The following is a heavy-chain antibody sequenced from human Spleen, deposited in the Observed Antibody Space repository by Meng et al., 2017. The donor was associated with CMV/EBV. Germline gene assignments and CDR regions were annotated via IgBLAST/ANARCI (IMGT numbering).Heavy chain of an antibody. Sequence: GESLKISCAASRFTFNAYPMHWVRQAPGKGLEWVAIISHDGNNRYYGDSVKGRFTISRDNSKNTLYLQMNSLRADDTAVYYCVSGSWDYWGQGTLVTVSS. D-gene: IGHD3-22*01. V-gene: IGHV3-30-3*01. CDR1: RFTFNAYP. J-gene: IGHJ4*02. CDR3: VSGSWDY. CDR2: ISHDGNNR.